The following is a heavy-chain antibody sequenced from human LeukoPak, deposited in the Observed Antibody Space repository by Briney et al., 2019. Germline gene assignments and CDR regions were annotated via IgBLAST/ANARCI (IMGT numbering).Heavy chain of an antibody. CDR3: AKDGGRWFGELLPIDY. J-gene: IGHJ4*01. CDR2: ISGSGGST. V-gene: IGHV3-23*01. Sequence: GGSLRLSCAASGFTFSSYAMSWVRQAPGKGLEWVSAISGSGGSTYYADSVKGRFTISRDNSKNTLYLQMNSLRAEDTAVYYRAKDGGRWFGELLPIDYWGLGTLVTVS. D-gene: IGHD3-10*01. CDR1: GFTFSSYA.